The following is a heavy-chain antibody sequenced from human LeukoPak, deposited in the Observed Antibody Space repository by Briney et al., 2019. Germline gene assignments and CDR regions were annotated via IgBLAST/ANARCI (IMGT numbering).Heavy chain of an antibody. CDR2: IYPGDSDT. CDR3: ARRGPMIGDSFDY. D-gene: IGHD3-22*01. V-gene: IGHV5-51*01. J-gene: IGHJ4*02. Sequence: GESLKISGKGSGYSFTSYWIGWVRQVPGKGLEWMGIIYPGDSDTRYSPSFQGQVTISADKSISTAYLQWSSLKASDTAMYYCARRGPMIGDSFDYWGQGTLVTVSS. CDR1: GYSFTSYW.